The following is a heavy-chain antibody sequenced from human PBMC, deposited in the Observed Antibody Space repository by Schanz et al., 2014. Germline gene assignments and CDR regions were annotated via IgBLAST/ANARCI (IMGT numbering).Heavy chain of an antibody. J-gene: IGHJ4*02. CDR2: ISDDGVNT. Sequence: EVQVVESGGGLVQPGGSLRLSCEASGFTLTSYALTWVRQAPGRGLEWVSAISDDGVNTYYADSVKGRFTISRDNSKNTLYLQMNSLRAEDTAIYYCAKEEMGIGAHELDYWGQGTLVTVSS. D-gene: IGHD3-10*01. CDR3: AKEEMGIGAHELDY. V-gene: IGHV3-23*04. CDR1: GFTLTSYA.